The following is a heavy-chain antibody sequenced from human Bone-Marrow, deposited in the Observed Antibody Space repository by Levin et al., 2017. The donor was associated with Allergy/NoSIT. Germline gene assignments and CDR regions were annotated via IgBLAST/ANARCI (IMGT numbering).Heavy chain of an antibody. J-gene: IGHJ5*02. CDR1: GYTATTYY. V-gene: IGHV1-46*01. CDR2: INPSGGTT. Sequence: ASVKVSCKASGYTATTYYIHWLRQAPGQGLEWMGIINPSGGTTSYGQKFQGRVTMTRDTSTSTVYMELNNLRSEDTAVYYCASQVGHNDWFDPWGQGTLVTVSS. CDR3: ASQVGHNDWFDP. D-gene: IGHD1-1*01.